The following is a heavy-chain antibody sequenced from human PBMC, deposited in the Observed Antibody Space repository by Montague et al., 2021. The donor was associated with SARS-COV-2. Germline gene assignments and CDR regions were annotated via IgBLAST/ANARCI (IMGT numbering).Heavy chain of an antibody. D-gene: IGHD6-25*01. CDR2: IYSSGSA. CDR3: ARVFRGQRLAFDF. J-gene: IGHJ4*02. V-gene: IGHV4-59*12. CDR1: GSSITSYY. Sequence: SETLSLTCTVSGSSITSYYWSWIRQAPGKGLGWIAYIYSSGSASYNPPLRSRVTMSVDKSTNQFSLRLNSVTAADMAAYYCARVFRGQRLAFDFWGQGTLVIVSS.